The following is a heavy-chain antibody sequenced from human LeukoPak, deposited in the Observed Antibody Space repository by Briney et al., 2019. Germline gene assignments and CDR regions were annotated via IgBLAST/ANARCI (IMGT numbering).Heavy chain of an antibody. D-gene: IGHD6-19*01. J-gene: IGHJ4*02. Sequence: PGGSLRLSCAASGFTFSSYAMHWVRQAPGKGLEYVSAISSNGGSTYYANSVKGRFTISRDNSKNTLYLQMNSLRAEDTAVYYCARGSLWLVPNIDYWGQGTLVTVSS. CDR2: ISSNGGST. CDR1: GFTFSSYA. V-gene: IGHV3-64*01. CDR3: ARGSLWLVPNIDY.